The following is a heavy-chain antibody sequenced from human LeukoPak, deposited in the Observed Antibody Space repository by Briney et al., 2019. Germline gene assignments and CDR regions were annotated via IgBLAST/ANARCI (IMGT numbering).Heavy chain of an antibody. J-gene: IGHJ3*02. CDR2: IYYSGST. V-gene: IGHV4-39*01. CDR1: GGSISSSSYY. CDR3: ARPDAPGSSSRFDI. D-gene: IGHD6-6*01. Sequence: SETLSLTCTVSGGSISSSSYYWGWIRQPPGKGLEWIGSIYYSGSTYYNPSLKSRVTISVDTSKNQFSLKLSSVTAADTAVYYCARPDAPGSSSRFDIWGQGTMVTVSS.